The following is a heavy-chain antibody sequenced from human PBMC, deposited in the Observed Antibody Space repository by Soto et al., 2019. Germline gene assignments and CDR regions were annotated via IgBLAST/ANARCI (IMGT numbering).Heavy chain of an antibody. CDR1: GYTFTSYG. CDR2: ISAYNGNT. V-gene: IGHV1-18*01. J-gene: IGHJ6*03. Sequence: ASVKVSCKASGYTFTSYGISWVRQAPGQGLEWMGWISAYNGNTNYAQKLQGRVTTTTDTSTSTAYMELRSLRSDDTAVYYCARVGYSSLTGYYYYMDVWGKGTTVTVSS. D-gene: IGHD6-13*01. CDR3: ARVGYSSLTGYYYYMDV.